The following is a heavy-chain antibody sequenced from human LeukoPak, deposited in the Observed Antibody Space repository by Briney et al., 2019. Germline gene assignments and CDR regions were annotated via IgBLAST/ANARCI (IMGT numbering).Heavy chain of an antibody. CDR1: GFTFSNYW. D-gene: IGHD5-18*01. J-gene: IGHJ4*02. CDR2: INTDGSTT. Sequence: GGSLRRSCAASGFTFSNYWMHWVRQAPGKGLVWVSRINTDGSTTTYADSVKGRFTISRDNDKNMLYLQMNSLRAEDTAVYYCTRAGGRYSYEHWGQGTLVTVSS. V-gene: IGHV3-74*01. CDR3: TRAGGRYSYEH.